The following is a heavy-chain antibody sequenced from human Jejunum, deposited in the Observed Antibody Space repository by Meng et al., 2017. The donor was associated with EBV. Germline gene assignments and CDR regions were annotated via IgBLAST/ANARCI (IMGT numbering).Heavy chain of an antibody. CDR3: ARVAFSYTTRSLDS. V-gene: IGHV4-34*02. CDR2: INHSGST. CDR1: RGSFSGYY. D-gene: IGHD3-16*02. Sequence: QVQRQQWCAGLLKPSATLSLTCAVYRGSFSGYYWSWIRQHPGKGLEWIGEINHSGSTNYNPSLRSRVTISVETSKNQFSLRLNSVTAADTAVYYCARVAFSYTTRSLDSWGQGTLVTVSS. J-gene: IGHJ4*02.